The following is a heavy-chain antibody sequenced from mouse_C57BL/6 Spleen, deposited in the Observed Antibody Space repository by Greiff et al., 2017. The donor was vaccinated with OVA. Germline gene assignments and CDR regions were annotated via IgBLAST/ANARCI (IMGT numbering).Heavy chain of an antibody. CDR1: GFTFSDYY. Sequence: EVMLVESGGGLVQPGGSLKLSCAASGFTFSDYYMYWVRQTPEKRLEWVAYISNGGGSTYYPDTVKGRFTISRDNAKNTLYLQMSRLKSEDTAMYYCARASSSYAFDYWGQGTTLTVSS. CDR2: ISNGGGST. CDR3: ARASSSYAFDY. D-gene: IGHD1-1*01. V-gene: IGHV5-12*01. J-gene: IGHJ2*01.